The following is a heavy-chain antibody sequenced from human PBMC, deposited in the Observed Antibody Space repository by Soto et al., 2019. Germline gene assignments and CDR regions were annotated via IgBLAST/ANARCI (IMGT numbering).Heavy chain of an antibody. Sequence: PGGSLRLSCAASGFTFSSYGMHWVRQAPGKGLEWVAVIWYDGSNKYYADSVKGRFTISRDNSKNTLYLQMNSLRAEDTAVYYCARDRSSSWPDALDIWGQGTMVTVSS. CDR3: ARDRSSSWPDALDI. J-gene: IGHJ3*02. CDR1: GFTFSSYG. V-gene: IGHV3-33*01. D-gene: IGHD6-13*01. CDR2: IWYDGSNK.